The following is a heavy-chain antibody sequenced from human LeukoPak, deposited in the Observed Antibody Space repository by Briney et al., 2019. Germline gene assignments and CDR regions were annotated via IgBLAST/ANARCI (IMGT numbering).Heavy chain of an antibody. CDR2: IWYDGNNK. CDR3: ARSTSSEYDIYHFDY. Sequence: PGRSLRLSCAASGFXFSSYGMHWVRQAPGKGLEWVAVIWYDGNNKYYADSVKGRFTISRDNSKNTLYLQMNSLRAEDTAVYYCARSTSSEYDIYHFDYWGQGTLVTVSS. CDR1: GFXFSSYG. V-gene: IGHV3-33*01. J-gene: IGHJ4*02. D-gene: IGHD3-9*01.